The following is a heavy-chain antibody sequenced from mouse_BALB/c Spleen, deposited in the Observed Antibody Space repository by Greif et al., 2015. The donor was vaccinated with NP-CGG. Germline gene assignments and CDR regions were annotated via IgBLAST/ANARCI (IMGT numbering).Heavy chain of an antibody. V-gene: IGHV1-69*01. CDR1: GYTFTDYW. CDR3: ARSAFITNAMDY. Sequence: VQLQQSGAELVMPGASVKMSCKASGYTFTDYWMHWVKQRPGQGLEWIGAIDTSDSYTSYNQKFKGKATLTVDESSSTAYMQLSSLTSEDSAVYYCARSAFITNAMDYWGQGTSVTVSS. CDR2: IDTSDSYT. J-gene: IGHJ4*01. D-gene: IGHD1-1*01.